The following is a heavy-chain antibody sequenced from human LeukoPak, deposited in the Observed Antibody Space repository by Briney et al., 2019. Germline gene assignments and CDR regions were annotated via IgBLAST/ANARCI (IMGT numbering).Heavy chain of an antibody. CDR2: ISGSGGST. V-gene: IGHV3-23*01. D-gene: IGHD3-3*01. CDR3: AKVWSRALRFLEWRDY. CDR1: GFTFSSYS. Sequence: PGRSLRLSCAASGFTFSSYSMNWVRQAPGKGLEWVSAISGSGGSTYYADSVKGRFTISRDNSKNTLYLQMNSLRAEDTAVYYCAKVWSRALRFLEWRDYWGQGTLVTVSS. J-gene: IGHJ4*02.